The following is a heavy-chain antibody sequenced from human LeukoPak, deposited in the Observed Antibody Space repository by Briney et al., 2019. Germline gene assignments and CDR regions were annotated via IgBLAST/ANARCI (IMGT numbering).Heavy chain of an antibody. CDR1: GFTLSNAW. D-gene: IGHD2-15*01. Sequence: TGGSLRLSCAASGFTLSNAWMSWVRQAPGKGLEWVGRIKSKTDGGTTDYAAPVKGRFTISRDDSKNTLYLQMNSLKTEDTAVYYCTTAADIVVVVAALGYFDYWGQGTLVTVSS. CDR2: IKSKTDGGTT. J-gene: IGHJ4*02. CDR3: TTAADIVVVVAALGYFDY. V-gene: IGHV3-15*01.